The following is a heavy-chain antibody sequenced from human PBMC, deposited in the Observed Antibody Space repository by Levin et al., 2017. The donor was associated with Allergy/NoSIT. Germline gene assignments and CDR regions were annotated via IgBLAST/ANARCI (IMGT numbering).Heavy chain of an antibody. Sequence: GESLKISCASSGFTFDDYAMHWVRQAPGKGLEWVSGISWNSGSIGYADSVKGRFTISRDNAKNSLYLQMNSLRTEDTALYYCARDNIGLPDAFDIWGQGTMVIVSS. D-gene: IGHD3-10*01. CDR1: GFTFDDYA. V-gene: IGHV3-9*01. CDR3: ARDNIGLPDAFDI. J-gene: IGHJ3*02. CDR2: ISWNSGSI.